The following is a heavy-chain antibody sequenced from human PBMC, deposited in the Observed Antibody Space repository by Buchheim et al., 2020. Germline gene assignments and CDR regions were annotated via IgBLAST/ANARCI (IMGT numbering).Heavy chain of an antibody. D-gene: IGHD6-19*01. Sequence: EVQLVESGGGLVQPGGSLRLSCAASGFTFSSYSMNWVRQAPGKGLEWVSYISSSSSTIYYADSVKGRFTISRDNAKNSLYLQMNSLRAEDTAVYYCARGNSSGWLPPHYYYGMDVWGQGTT. CDR2: ISSSSSTI. CDR1: GFTFSSYS. J-gene: IGHJ6*02. V-gene: IGHV3-48*01. CDR3: ARGNSSGWLPPHYYYGMDV.